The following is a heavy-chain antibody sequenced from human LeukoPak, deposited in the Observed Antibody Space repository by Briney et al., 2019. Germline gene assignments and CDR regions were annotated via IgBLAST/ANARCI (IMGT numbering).Heavy chain of an antibody. D-gene: IGHD2-2*02. Sequence: PSETLSLTCAVYGGSFSGYYMSWVRQAPGKGLEWVSVIYSGGSTYYADSVKGRFTISRDNSKNTLYLQMNSLRAEDTAVYYCARAGCSSTSCYTTDAFDIWGQGTMVTVSS. V-gene: IGHV3-66*01. CDR2: IYSGGST. J-gene: IGHJ3*02. CDR3: ARAGCSSTSCYTTDAFDI. CDR1: GGSFSGYY.